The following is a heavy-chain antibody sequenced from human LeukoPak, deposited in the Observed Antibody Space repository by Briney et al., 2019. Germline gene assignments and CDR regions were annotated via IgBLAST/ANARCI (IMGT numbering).Heavy chain of an antibody. J-gene: IGHJ4*02. Sequence: GASVKVSCKASGYTFTSYGISWVRQAPGQGLEWMGWISAYNGNTNYAQKLQGRVTMTTDTSTSTAYMELRSLRSDDTAVYYCARDRSIAVAGSPGYWGQGTLVTVSS. D-gene: IGHD6-19*01. CDR2: ISAYNGNT. V-gene: IGHV1-18*01. CDR1: GYTFTSYG. CDR3: ARDRSIAVAGSPGY.